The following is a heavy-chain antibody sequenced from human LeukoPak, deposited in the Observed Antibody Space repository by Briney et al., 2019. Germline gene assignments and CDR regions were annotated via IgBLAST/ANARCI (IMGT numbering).Heavy chain of an antibody. CDR3: ARDRVGAVRFDY. V-gene: IGHV3-48*04. D-gene: IGHD1-26*01. Sequence: PGGSLRVSCAASGFTFSSYSINWVGQAPGKGREWVSYISSSSSTIYYADSVKGRFTISRDNAKNSLYLQMNSLRAEYTAVYYCARDRVGAVRFDYWGQGTLVTVSS. CDR2: ISSSSSTI. J-gene: IGHJ4*02. CDR1: GFTFSSYS.